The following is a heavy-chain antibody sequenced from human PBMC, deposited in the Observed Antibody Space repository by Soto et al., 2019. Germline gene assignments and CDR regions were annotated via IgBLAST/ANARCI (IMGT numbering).Heavy chain of an antibody. CDR3: ARDQNYDFWSGYSFDP. J-gene: IGHJ5*02. CDR1: GGTFSSYA. CDR2: IIPIFGTA. D-gene: IGHD3-3*01. Sequence: SVKVSCKASGGTFSSYAISRVRQAPGQGLEWMGEIIPIFGTANYAQKFQGRVTITADESTSTAYMELSSLRSEDTAVYYCARDQNYDFWSGYSFDPWGQGTLVTVSS. V-gene: IGHV1-69*13.